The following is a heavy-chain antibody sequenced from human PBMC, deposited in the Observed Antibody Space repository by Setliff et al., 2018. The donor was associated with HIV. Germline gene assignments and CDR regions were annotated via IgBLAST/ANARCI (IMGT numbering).Heavy chain of an antibody. D-gene: IGHD2-15*01. V-gene: IGHV1-2*02. Sequence: ASVKVSCKASGYTFTGYYMHWVRQAPGQGLEWMGWINPHSGGTNYAQKLQGRVTMTRDTSTSTVYMELSSLRSEDTAVYYCARVRYCSGGSCYGGEYWFDPWGQGTLVTVSS. J-gene: IGHJ5*02. CDR1: GYTFTGYY. CDR3: ARVRYCSGGSCYGGEYWFDP. CDR2: INPHSGGT.